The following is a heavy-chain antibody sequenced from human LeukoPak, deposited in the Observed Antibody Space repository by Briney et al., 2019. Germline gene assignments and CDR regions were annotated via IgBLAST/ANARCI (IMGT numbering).Heavy chain of an antibody. Sequence: PGGSLRLSCAASGFTFSSYGMHWVRQAPGKGLEWVAVISYDGSNKYYADSVKGRFTISRDNSKNTLYLQMNSLRAEDTAVYYCAKGSYDSSGYSLYFDYWGQGTLVTVSS. CDR3: AKGSYDSSGYSLYFDY. J-gene: IGHJ4*02. CDR2: ISYDGSNK. CDR1: GFTFSSYG. V-gene: IGHV3-30*18. D-gene: IGHD3-22*01.